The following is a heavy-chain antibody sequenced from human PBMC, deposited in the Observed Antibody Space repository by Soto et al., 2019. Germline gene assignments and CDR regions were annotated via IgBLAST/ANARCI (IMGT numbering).Heavy chain of an antibody. CDR2: TWNDGSHK. Sequence: QVQLVESGGGVVQPGRSLRLSCVASGFTFSTYGMHWVRQAPGKGLEWVAMTWNDGSHKYYADPVKDRFTISRDNFKNPLYLQINSLRDEDSAVYYCTTELNDLQAFDIWGQGTMVTVSS. V-gene: IGHV3-33*01. CDR1: GFTFSTYG. J-gene: IGHJ3*02. D-gene: IGHD1-1*01. CDR3: TTELNDLQAFDI.